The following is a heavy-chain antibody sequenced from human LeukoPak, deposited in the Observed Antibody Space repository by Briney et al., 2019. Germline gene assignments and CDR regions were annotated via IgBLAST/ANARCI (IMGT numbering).Heavy chain of an antibody. CDR2: ISSSSSSI. Sequence: GGSLRLSCAASGFTFSSYTMNWVRQAPGKGLEWVSSISSSSSSIYYADSVKGRFTISRDNSKNTLYLQMNSLRAEDTAVYYCAKDPHFTYYYDSSGYYGTYFDYWGQGTLVTVSS. J-gene: IGHJ4*02. CDR3: AKDPHFTYYYDSSGYYGTYFDY. D-gene: IGHD3-22*01. CDR1: GFTFSSYT. V-gene: IGHV3-21*01.